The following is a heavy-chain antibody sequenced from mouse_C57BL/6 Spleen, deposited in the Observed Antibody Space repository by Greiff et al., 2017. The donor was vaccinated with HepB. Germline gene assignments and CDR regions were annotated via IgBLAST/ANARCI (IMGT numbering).Heavy chain of an antibody. Sequence: VQLQQSGAELVMPGASVKLSCKASGYTFTSYWMHWVKQRPGQGLEWIGEIDPSDSYTNYNQKFKGKSTLTVDKSSSTAYMQLSSLTSEDSAVYYCARSDDGYYGAMDYWGQGTSVTVSS. CDR3: ARSDDGYYGAMDY. V-gene: IGHV1-69*01. CDR1: GYTFTSYW. D-gene: IGHD2-3*01. J-gene: IGHJ4*01. CDR2: IDPSDSYT.